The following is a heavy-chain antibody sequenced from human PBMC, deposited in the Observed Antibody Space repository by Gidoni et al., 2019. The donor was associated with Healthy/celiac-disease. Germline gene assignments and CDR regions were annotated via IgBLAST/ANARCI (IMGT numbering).Heavy chain of an antibody. D-gene: IGHD3-22*01. Sequence: SYYWGWIRQPPGKGLEWIGSIYYSGSTYYNPSLKSRVTISVDTSKNQFSLKLSSVTAADTAVYYCARLAALGGYYPDYFDYWGQGTLVTVSS. CDR1: SYY. CDR3: ARLAALGGYYPDYFDY. CDR2: IYYSGST. V-gene: IGHV4-39*01. J-gene: IGHJ4*02.